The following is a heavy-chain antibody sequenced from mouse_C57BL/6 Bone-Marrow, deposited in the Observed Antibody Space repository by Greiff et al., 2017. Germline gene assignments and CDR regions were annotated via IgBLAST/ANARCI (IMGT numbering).Heavy chain of an antibody. J-gene: IGHJ2*01. CDR2: IDPSDSYT. V-gene: IGHV1-59*01. CDR3: ATQRRGNYFDY. CDR1: GYTFTSYW. Sequence: QVQLQQPGAELVRPGTSVKLSCKASGYTFTSYWMHWVKQRPGQGLEWIGVIDPSDSYTNYNQKFKGKATLTVDTSSSTAYMQLSSLTSEDSAVYYCATQRRGNYFDYWGQDTTLTVSS.